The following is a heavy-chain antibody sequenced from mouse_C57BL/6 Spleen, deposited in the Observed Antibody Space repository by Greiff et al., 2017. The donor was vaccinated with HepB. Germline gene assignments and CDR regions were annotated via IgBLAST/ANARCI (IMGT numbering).Heavy chain of an antibody. Sequence: QVQLQQPGAELVMPGASVKLSCKASGYTFTSYWMHWVKQRPGQGLEWIGEIDPSDSYTNYNQKFKGKSTLTVDKSSSTAYMQLSSLTSEDSVVYYCARGFITTEEGYFDVWGTGTTVTVSS. CDR3: ARGFITTEEGYFDV. J-gene: IGHJ1*03. CDR2: IDPSDSYT. CDR1: GYTFTSYW. D-gene: IGHD1-1*01. V-gene: IGHV1-69*01.